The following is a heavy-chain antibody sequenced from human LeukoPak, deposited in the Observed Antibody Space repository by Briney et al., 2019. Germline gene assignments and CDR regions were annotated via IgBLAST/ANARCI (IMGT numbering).Heavy chain of an antibody. CDR2: IRNDGTIK. V-gene: IGHV3-30*02. CDR3: ARDEGYYDSSGRFDY. Sequence: GGSLRLSCAASGFTFSTYGMHWVRQAPGKGLEWVAFIRNDGTIKYYADSVKGRFTISRDNSKNTLYLQMNSLRAEDTAVYYCARDEGYYDSSGRFDYWGQGTLVTVSS. CDR1: GFTFSTYG. J-gene: IGHJ4*02. D-gene: IGHD3-22*01.